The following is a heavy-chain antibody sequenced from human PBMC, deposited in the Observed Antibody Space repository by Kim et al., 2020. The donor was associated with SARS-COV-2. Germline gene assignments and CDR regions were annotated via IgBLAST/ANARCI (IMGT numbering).Heavy chain of an antibody. V-gene: IGHV1-69*13. CDR2: IIPIFGTA. J-gene: IGHJ6*02. Sequence: SVKVSCKASGGTFSSYAISWVRQAPGQGLEWMGGIIPIFGTANYAQKFQGRVTITADESTSTAYMELSSLRSEDTAVYYCARLRFEAADRNGNYYYYGMDVWGQGTTVTVSS. D-gene: IGHD3-3*01. CDR3: ARLRFEAADRNGNYYYYGMDV. CDR1: GGTFSSYA.